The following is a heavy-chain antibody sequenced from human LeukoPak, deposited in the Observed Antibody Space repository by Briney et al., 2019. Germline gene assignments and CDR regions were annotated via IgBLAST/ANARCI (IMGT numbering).Heavy chain of an antibody. Sequence: SETLSLTCTVSGGSISGYYWSWIRQPPGKGLEWIGYIYYSGSTNYNPSLKSRVTISVDTSKNQFSLKLSSVTAADTAVYYCARTDGSGSYYKNYFDYWGQGTLVTVSS. V-gene: IGHV4-59*01. J-gene: IGHJ4*02. CDR2: IYYSGST. CDR1: GGSISGYY. D-gene: IGHD3-10*01. CDR3: ARTDGSGSYYKNYFDY.